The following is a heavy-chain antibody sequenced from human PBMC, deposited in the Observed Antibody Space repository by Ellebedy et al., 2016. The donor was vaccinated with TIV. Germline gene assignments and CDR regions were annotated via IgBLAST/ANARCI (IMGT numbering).Heavy chain of an antibody. CDR2: INSDGST. J-gene: IGHJ4*03. CDR3: ARDGYYHDGFDY. D-gene: IGHD3-22*01. V-gene: IGHV3-74*01. Sequence: GESLKISCAASGFSFSTYWMHWVRQAPGKGPVWLSRINSDGSTDYADSVKGRFTISRDNAKNTLYLQMNSLRVEDTAIYYCARDGYYHDGFDYWGQGTTVTVSS. CDR1: GFSFSTYW.